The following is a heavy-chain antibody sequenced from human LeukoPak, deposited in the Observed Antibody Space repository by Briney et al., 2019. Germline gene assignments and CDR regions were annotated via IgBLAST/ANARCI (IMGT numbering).Heavy chain of an antibody. D-gene: IGHD3-10*01. CDR2: INPNSGGT. J-gene: IGHJ4*02. CDR1: GYTFTGYY. Sequence: ASVKVSCKASGYTFTGYYMHWVRQAPGQGLEWMGWINPNSGGTNYAQKFQGRVTMTRDTSISTAYMELSRPRSDDTAVYYCARSMVRGVHNRYYFDYWGQGTLVTVSS. CDR3: ARSMVRGVHNRYYFDY. V-gene: IGHV1-2*02.